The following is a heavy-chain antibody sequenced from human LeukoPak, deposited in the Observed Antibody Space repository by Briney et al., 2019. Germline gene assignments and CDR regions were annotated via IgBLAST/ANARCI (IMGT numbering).Heavy chain of an antibody. D-gene: IGHD3-3*01. Sequence: PGGSLRLSCAASGFTFSSYGMHWVRQAPGKGLEWVAFIRYDGSNKYYADSVKGRFTISRDNSKNTLYLQMNSLRAEDTAVYYCAKDRSITIFGVVPDFDYWGQGTLVTVSS. CDR2: IRYDGSNK. V-gene: IGHV3-30*02. J-gene: IGHJ4*02. CDR3: AKDRSITIFGVVPDFDY. CDR1: GFTFSSYG.